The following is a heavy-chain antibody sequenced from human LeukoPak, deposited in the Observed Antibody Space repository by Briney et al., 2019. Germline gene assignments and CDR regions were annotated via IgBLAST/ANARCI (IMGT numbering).Heavy chain of an antibody. CDR2: IYHSGST. Sequence: PSETLSLTCAVSGGSISSSNWWSWVRQPPGKGLEWIGEIYHSGSTNYNPSLKSRVTISVDKSKNQFSLKLSSVTAADTAVYYCARDQIEMATIMDYYYGMDVWGQGTTVTVSS. D-gene: IGHD5-24*01. J-gene: IGHJ6*02. V-gene: IGHV4-4*02. CDR1: GGSISSSNW. CDR3: ARDQIEMATIMDYYYGMDV.